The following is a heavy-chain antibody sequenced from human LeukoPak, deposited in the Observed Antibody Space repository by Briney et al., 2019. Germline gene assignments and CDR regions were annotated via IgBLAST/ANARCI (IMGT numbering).Heavy chain of an antibody. J-gene: IGHJ4*02. V-gene: IGHV4-59*01. D-gene: IGHD3-10*01. CDR1: GGSISSYY. CDR2: IYYSGST. Sequence: SETLSLTCTVSGGSISSYYWSWIRQPPGKGLEWIGYIYYSGSTNYNPSLKGRVTISVDTSKNQFSLKLSSVTAADTAVYYCARTYASGYFDYWGQGTLVTVSS. CDR3: ARTYASGYFDY.